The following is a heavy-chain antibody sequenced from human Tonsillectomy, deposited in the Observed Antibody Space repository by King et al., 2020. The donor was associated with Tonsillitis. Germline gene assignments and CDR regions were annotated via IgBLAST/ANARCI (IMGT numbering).Heavy chain of an antibody. CDR3: ARGGGDFWSGYYANYYYYYMDV. CDR2: INHSGST. Sequence: VQLQQWGAGLLKPSETLSLTCAVYGGSFSGYYWSWIRRPPGKGLEWIGEINHSGSTNYNPSLKSRVTISVDTSKNQFSLKLSSVTAADTAVYYCARGGGDFWSGYYANYYYYYMDVWGKGTTVTVSS. D-gene: IGHD3-3*01. V-gene: IGHV4-34*01. CDR1: GGSFSGYY. J-gene: IGHJ6*03.